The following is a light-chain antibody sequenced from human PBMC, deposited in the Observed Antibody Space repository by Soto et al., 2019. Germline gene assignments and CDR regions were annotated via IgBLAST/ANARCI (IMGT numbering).Light chain of an antibody. CDR2: GGS. CDR1: QSVTSNY. CDR3: QQYGRSPLMPT. Sequence: EIVLTQSPGTLSLSPGERATLSCRASQSVTSNYLAWYQQKPGQAPRRLIYGGSTRAAGVPDRFSGSGSGTDFTLTITRVEPEDFAVYYCQQYGRSPLMPTFGQGTKLGVK. V-gene: IGKV3-20*01. J-gene: IGKJ2*01.